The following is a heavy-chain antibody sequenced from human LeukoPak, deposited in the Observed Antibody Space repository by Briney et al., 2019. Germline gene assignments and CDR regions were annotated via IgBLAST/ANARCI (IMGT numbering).Heavy chain of an antibody. CDR1: GGSISNYY. CDR2: IYYSGST. J-gene: IGHJ4*02. Sequence: SETLSLTCTVSGGSISNYYWSWIRQPPGKGLEWIGNIYYSGSTNYNPSLKSRVTISVDTSKNQFSLKLSSVTAADTAVYYCARALYYYDSIDYWGQGTLVTVSS. CDR3: ARALYYYDSIDY. D-gene: IGHD3-22*01. V-gene: IGHV4-59*01.